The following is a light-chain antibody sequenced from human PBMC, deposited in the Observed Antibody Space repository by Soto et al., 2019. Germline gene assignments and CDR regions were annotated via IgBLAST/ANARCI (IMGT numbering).Light chain of an antibody. CDR2: NVS. J-gene: IGLJ1*01. CDR1: SSDVGGYNY. Sequence: QSVLTQPASVSGSPGQSITISCTGTSSDVGGYNYVSWYQQHPGKAPKLMIYNVSYRPSGVSNRFSGSKSGHTASLTISGLQAEDEADYYCSSYRTSSPYVFGTGTKVTVL. V-gene: IGLV2-14*03. CDR3: SSYRTSSPYV.